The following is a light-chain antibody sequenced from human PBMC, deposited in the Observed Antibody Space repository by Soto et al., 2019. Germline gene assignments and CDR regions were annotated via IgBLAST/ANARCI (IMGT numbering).Light chain of an antibody. J-gene: IGKJ4*01. Sequence: DIQMTKSPSSVSATVGDRVTITCRASQAISSWLAWYQQKPGKAPKLLIYAASNLQSGVPSRFSGSESGTNFTLTISNLQPEDFATYYCKQSRSFPLTFGGGTKVDIK. CDR3: KQSRSFPLT. CDR1: QAISSW. CDR2: AAS. V-gene: IGKV1D-12*01.